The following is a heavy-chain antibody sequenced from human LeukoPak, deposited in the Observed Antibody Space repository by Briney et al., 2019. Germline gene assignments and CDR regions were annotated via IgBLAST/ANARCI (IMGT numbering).Heavy chain of an antibody. Sequence: PGRSLRLSCAASGFTFSTYGMHWVRQAPGKGLEWVAVISSDGSNKHYAEFVKGRFTISRDNSKNTLDLQMNSLRLEDTAVYYCARQHQDFWGQETLVTVSS. CDR1: GFTFSTYG. CDR2: ISSDGSNK. J-gene: IGHJ4*02. CDR3: ARQHQDF. V-gene: IGHV3-30*03.